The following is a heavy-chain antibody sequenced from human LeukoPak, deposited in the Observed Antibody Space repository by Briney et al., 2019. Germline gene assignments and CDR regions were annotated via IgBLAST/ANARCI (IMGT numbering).Heavy chain of an antibody. CDR1: GFTFSDYG. Sequence: GGPLRLSCAASGFTFSDYGIHWLRRAPGEGLEWVAVIWSDGSNKYYADSVKGRFTISRDNSRKTLYLQMNSLRVEERAVYYCVRASGSFDYWGQGTLVTVSS. V-gene: IGHV3-33*01. D-gene: IGHD3-10*01. CDR2: IWSDGSNK. J-gene: IGHJ4*02. CDR3: VRASGSFDY.